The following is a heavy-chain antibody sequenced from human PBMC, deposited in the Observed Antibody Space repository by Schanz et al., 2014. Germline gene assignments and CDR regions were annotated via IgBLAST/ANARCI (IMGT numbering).Heavy chain of an antibody. Sequence: QVEREEIGGGVGKRGGKMTLSCAASGLHFTNLGMHWVRRAPGKGLEWVAFIRYDGSNQYYADSVKGRFTISRDNAKNSLYLQMNSLRAEDTAVYYCERFQSPHQPLGYWGQGTLGSVSS. J-gene: IGHJ4*02. V-gene: IGHV3-30*02. CDR1: GLHFTNLG. CDR3: ERFQSPHQPLGY. D-gene: IGHD2-2*01. CDR2: IRYDGSNQ.